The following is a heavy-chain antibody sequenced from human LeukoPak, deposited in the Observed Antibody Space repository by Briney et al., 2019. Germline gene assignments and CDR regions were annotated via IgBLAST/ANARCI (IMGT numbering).Heavy chain of an antibody. CDR1: GGSISSSSYY. V-gene: IGHV4-39*07. D-gene: IGHD3-3*01. Sequence: TSETLSLTCTVSGGSISSSSYYWGWIRQPPGKGLEWIGSIYYSGSTYYNPSLKSRVTISVDTSKNQFSLKLSSVTAADTAVYYCASHGITIFGVPPQLDAFDIWGQGTMVTVSS. CDR3: ASHGITIFGVPPQLDAFDI. CDR2: IYYSGST. J-gene: IGHJ3*02.